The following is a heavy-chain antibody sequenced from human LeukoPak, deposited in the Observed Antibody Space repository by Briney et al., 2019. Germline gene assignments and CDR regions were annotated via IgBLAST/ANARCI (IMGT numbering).Heavy chain of an antibody. J-gene: IGHJ4*02. D-gene: IGHD2-2*01. Sequence: SSETLSLTCAVYGGSFSGYYWSWIRQPPGKGLEWIGEINHSGSANYNPSLKSRVTISVDTSKNQFSLKLGSVTAADTAVYYCASGDCSSTRCYDYWGQGTLVTVSS. CDR2: INHSGSA. CDR1: GGSFSGYY. V-gene: IGHV4-34*01. CDR3: ASGDCSSTRCYDY.